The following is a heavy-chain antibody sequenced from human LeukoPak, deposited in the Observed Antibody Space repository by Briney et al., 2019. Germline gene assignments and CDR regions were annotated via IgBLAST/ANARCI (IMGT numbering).Heavy chain of an antibody. J-gene: IGHJ6*02. CDR1: GFTFSSYA. CDR3: ARDSSGEATITVAYYYGMDV. V-gene: IGHV3-33*08. Sequence: GGSLRLSCAASGFTFSSYAMHWVRQAPGKGLEWVAVIWYDGSNKYYADSVKGRFTISRDNSKNTLYLQMNSLRAEDTAVYYCARDSSGEATITVAYYYGMDVWGQGTTVTVSS. CDR2: IWYDGSNK. D-gene: IGHD5-12*01.